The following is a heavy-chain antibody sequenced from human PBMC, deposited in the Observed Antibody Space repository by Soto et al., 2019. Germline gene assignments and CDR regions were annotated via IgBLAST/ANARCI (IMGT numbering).Heavy chain of an antibody. CDR1: GFTFSSYA. D-gene: IGHD1-26*01. Sequence: GGALRLSCAASGFTFSSYAMSWVRQAPGKGLEWVSAISGSGGSTYYADSVKGRFTISRDNSKNMLYLQMNSLRAEDTAVYYCAKLGKIVGATRFDYWGQGTLVTVSS. CDR3: AKLGKIVGATRFDY. V-gene: IGHV3-23*01. CDR2: ISGSGGST. J-gene: IGHJ4*02.